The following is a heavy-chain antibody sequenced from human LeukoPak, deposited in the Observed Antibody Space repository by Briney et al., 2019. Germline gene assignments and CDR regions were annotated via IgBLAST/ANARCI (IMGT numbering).Heavy chain of an antibody. D-gene: IGHD1-26*01. CDR2: IKKDGSEK. CDR3: ARRSRDHIDY. V-gene: IGHV3-7*01. J-gene: IGHJ4*02. CDR1: GFTFNSYW. Sequence: PAGSLRLSCAASGFTFNSYWMSWVRQAPGKGLEWVANIKKDGSEKYHVDYGKGRFTISRDNAKNSLYLQMNSLRAEDTAVYYCARRSRDHIDYWGQGTLVTVSS.